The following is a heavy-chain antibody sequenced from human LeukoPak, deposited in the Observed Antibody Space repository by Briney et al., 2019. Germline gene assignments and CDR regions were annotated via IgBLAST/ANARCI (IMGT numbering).Heavy chain of an antibody. D-gene: IGHD4-17*01. CDR2: IYYSGST. V-gene: IGHV4-39*07. CDR1: GGSISSSSYY. Sequence: SETLSLTCTVSGGSISSSSYYWGWIRQPPGKGLEWIGSIYYSGSTHYNPSLKSRVTISVDTSKNQFSLKLSSVTAADTAVYYCARDPRVGDLALFDYWGQGTLVTVSS. J-gene: IGHJ4*02. CDR3: ARDPRVGDLALFDY.